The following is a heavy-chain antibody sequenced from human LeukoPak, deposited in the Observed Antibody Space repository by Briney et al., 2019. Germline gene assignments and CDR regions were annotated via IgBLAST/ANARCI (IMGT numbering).Heavy chain of an antibody. J-gene: IGHJ4*02. CDR2: ISSSSSTI. V-gene: IGHV3-48*01. CDR1: GFTFSSYS. CDR3: AREEARFLEWFEAGNYFDY. D-gene: IGHD3-3*01. Sequence: PGGSLRLSCAASGFTFSSYSMNWVRQAPGKGLEWVSYISSSSSTIYYADSVKGRFTISRDNARHSLYLQMNSLRAEDTAVYYCAREEARFLEWFEAGNYFDYWGQGTLVTVSS.